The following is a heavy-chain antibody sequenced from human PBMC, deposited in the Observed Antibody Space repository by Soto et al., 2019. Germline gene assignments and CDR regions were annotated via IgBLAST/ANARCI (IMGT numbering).Heavy chain of an antibody. CDR3: ARVYYYDSSGYYNVYYYYGMDV. D-gene: IGHD3-22*01. CDR2: IIPIFGTA. V-gene: IGHV1-69*01. J-gene: IGHJ6*02. CDR1: GGTFSSYA. Sequence: QVQLVQSGAEVKKPGSSVKVSCKASGGTFSSYAISWVRQAPGQGLEWMGGIIPIFGTANYAQKFKGRVTITADESTSTAYMELSSLRSEDTAVYYCARVYYYDSSGYYNVYYYYGMDVWGQGTTVTVSS.